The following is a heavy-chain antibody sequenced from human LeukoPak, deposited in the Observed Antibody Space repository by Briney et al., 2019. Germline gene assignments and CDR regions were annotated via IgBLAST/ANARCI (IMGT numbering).Heavy chain of an antibody. CDR1: RFTFSNYA. CDR2: INPSNGAT. D-gene: IGHD2-15*01. Sequence: PGGSLRLSCAASRFTFSNYAMTWVRQAPGKGLEWVSSINPSNGATYDADSVKGRFTISRDNSKNTLYLQMNSLRAEDTALYYCGRQLGYCSVGSCYFDSWGQGTLVTVSS. V-gene: IGHV3-23*01. CDR3: GRQLGYCSVGSCYFDS. J-gene: IGHJ4*02.